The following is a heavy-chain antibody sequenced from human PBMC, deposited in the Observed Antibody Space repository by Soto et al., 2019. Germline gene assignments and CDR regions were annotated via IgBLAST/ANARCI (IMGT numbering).Heavy chain of an antibody. CDR3: AKSYFFSWYDS. CDR1: GFIFSSYD. Sequence: HPGGSLRLSCAASGFIFSSYDMAWVRQAPGKGLEWVSTISSSADATQYADSVKGRFTISRDNAKNTLYLEMNNLGDEDTATYYCAKSYFFSWYDSWGQGTLVTVSS. J-gene: IGHJ5*01. CDR2: ISSSADAT. V-gene: IGHV3-23*01. D-gene: IGHD3-10*01.